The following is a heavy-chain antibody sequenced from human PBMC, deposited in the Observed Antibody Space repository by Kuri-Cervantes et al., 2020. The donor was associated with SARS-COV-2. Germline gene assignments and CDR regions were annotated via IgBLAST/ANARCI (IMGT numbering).Heavy chain of an antibody. D-gene: IGHD1-1*01. CDR1: GFTFSGHS. V-gene: IGHV3-74*01. J-gene: IGHJ4*02. CDR3: VRDGDHWNFDY. Sequence: PCAASGFTFSGHSIHWVHQAPGKGLGWVSRINPVGRYTNNAASVKGRFTLSRDNAKNMLFLKMNSLRAEDTAVYYCVRDGDHWNFDYWGQGTLVTVSS. CDR2: INPVGRYT.